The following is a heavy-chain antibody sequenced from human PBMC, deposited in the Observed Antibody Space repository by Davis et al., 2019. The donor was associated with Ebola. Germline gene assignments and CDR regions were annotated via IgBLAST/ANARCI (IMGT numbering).Heavy chain of an antibody. J-gene: IGHJ6*02. CDR1: GFTFSSYS. V-gene: IGHV3-9*03. Sequence: PGGSLRLSCAASGFTFSSYSMNWVRQAPGKGLEWVSGISWNSGSIGYADSVKGRFTISRDNAKNSLYLQMNSLRAEDMALYYCAKVNPSYGMDVWGQGTTVTVSS. CDR3: AKVNPSYGMDV. D-gene: IGHD1-14*01. CDR2: ISWNSGSI.